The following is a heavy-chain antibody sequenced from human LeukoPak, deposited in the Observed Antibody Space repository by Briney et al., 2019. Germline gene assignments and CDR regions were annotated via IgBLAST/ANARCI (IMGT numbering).Heavy chain of an antibody. D-gene: IGHD2-15*01. Sequence: PGGSLRLSCAASGFTFDDYGMSWVRQAPGKGLEWVSGINWNGGSTGYADSVKGRFTISRDNAKNSLYLQMNSLRAEDTALYYCARSLGGINIGDMDVWGKGTTVTVSS. J-gene: IGHJ6*03. CDR3: ARSLGGINIGDMDV. V-gene: IGHV3-20*04. CDR2: INWNGGST. CDR1: GFTFDDYG.